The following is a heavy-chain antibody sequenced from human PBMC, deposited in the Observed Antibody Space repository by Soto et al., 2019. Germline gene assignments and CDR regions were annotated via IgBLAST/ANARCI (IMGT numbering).Heavy chain of an antibody. CDR3: ARARGVVVAATPLVRDWFDP. CDR2: INAGNGNT. CDR1: GYTFTSYA. V-gene: IGHV1-3*01. Sequence: ASVKVSCKASGYTFTSYAMHWVRQAPGQRLEWMGWINAGNGNTKYSQKFQGRVTITRDTSASTAYMELSSLRSEDTAVYYCARARGVVVAATPLVRDWFDPWGQGTLVTVSS. D-gene: IGHD2-15*01. J-gene: IGHJ5*02.